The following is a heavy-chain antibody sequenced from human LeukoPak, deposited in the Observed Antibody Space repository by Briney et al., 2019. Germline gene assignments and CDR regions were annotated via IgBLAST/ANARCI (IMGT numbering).Heavy chain of an antibody. V-gene: IGHV1-18*01. Sequence: ASVRVSCKASGYTFTIYGISWVRQAPGQGGEWMGWISAYNGNTNYAQKLQGRVTMTTDTSTSTAYMELRSLRSDATAVYYCARDLGWEQLGTQDAFDIWGQGTMVTVSS. CDR2: ISAYNGNT. CDR1: GYTFTIYG. J-gene: IGHJ3*02. CDR3: ARDLGWEQLGTQDAFDI. D-gene: IGHD1-26*01.